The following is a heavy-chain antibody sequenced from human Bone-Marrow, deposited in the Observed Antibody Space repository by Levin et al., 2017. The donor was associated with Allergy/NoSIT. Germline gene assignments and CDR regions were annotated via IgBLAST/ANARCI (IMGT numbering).Heavy chain of an antibody. D-gene: IGHD3-16*02. J-gene: IGHJ4*02. CDR3: AREDFESLANDYTWGNYRSPFDY. V-gene: IGHV3-11*01. CDR2: ISNTGSST. CDR1: GFTFSDYY. Sequence: GGSLRLSCAASGFTFSDYYMSWIRQAPGKGLEWISHISNTGSSTEYADSVKGRFTISRDNAKNSLDLQMSGLRAEDTAVYYCAREDFESLANDYTWGNYRSPFDYWGQGALVTVSS.